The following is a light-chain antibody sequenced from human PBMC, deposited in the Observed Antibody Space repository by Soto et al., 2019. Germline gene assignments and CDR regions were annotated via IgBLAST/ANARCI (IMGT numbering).Light chain of an antibody. J-gene: IGLJ3*02. CDR1: SGSIASNY. V-gene: IGLV6-57*01. Sequence: NFMLTQPHSVSASPGKTVTISCTRSSGSIASNYVQWYQQRPGSSPTTVIYEDNQRPSGVPDRFSGSIDGSSNSASLTMSGLKTEDEADYYCQSFDSSDQVFGGGTQLTVL. CDR3: QSFDSSDQV. CDR2: EDN.